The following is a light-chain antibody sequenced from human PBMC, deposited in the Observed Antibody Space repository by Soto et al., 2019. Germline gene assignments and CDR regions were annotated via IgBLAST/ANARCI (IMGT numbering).Light chain of an antibody. V-gene: IGKV1-5*03. CDR3: QHYNSYSEA. J-gene: IGKJ1*01. CDR1: QTISSW. CDR2: KAS. Sequence: DIQLTQSPSTLSGSVGDRVTITCRASQTISSWLAWYQQEPGKAPKLLIYKASTLTSGVPSRFRGSGSGTEFTLTISRLQPDDFETYYCQHYNSYSEAFGQGTKVDIK.